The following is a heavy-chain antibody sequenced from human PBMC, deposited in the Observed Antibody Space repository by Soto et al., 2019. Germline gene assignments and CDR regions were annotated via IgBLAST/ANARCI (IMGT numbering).Heavy chain of an antibody. D-gene: IGHD6-13*01. Sequence: SVNVSCKASGGTFSSYAISWVRQAPGQGLELMGGILPIFGTTNYAQKFQDRVTITAXAXXXXSXMXLXXXXSEXTAVYYCARGQKGYSSSWYVDWGQGTPVTVSS. CDR1: GGTFSSYA. CDR3: ARGQKGYSSSWYVD. CDR2: ILPIFGTT. V-gene: IGHV1-69*13. J-gene: IGHJ4*02.